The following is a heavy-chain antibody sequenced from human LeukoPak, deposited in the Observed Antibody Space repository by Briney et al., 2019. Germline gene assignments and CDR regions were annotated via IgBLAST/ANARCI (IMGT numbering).Heavy chain of an antibody. CDR1: GFTFSSYA. Sequence: GGSLRLSCAASGFTFSSYAVSWVRQVPGKGLEWVSSISGSGSTYYADSVKGRFTISRDNSKNTLYLQMNSLRAEDTAVYYCAKGSASFDYWGQGTLVTVSS. CDR2: ISGSGST. J-gene: IGHJ4*02. V-gene: IGHV3-23*01. CDR3: AKGSASFDY.